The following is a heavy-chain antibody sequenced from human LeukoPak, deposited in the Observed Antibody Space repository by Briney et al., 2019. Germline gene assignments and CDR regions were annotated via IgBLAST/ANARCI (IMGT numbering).Heavy chain of an antibody. D-gene: IGHD3-22*01. CDR3: ARGGYYYDSSGYYSFDY. J-gene: IGHJ4*02. V-gene: IGHV1-46*01. CDR2: INPSGGST. CDR1: GYTFTSYY. Sequence: GSSVKVSCKASGYTFTSYYMHWVRQAPGQGLEWMGIINPSGGSTSYTQKFQGRVTMTRDMSTSTVYMELSSLRSEDTAVYYCARGGYYYDSSGYYSFDYWGQGTLVTVSS.